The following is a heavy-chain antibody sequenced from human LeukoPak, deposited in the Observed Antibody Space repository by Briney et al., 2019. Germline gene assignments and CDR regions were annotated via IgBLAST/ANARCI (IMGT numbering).Heavy chain of an antibody. D-gene: IGHD3-22*01. J-gene: IGHJ3*02. V-gene: IGHV1-8*03. CDR3: ARSRSTDTYYYDSSGYYNDAFDI. Sequence: ASVKVSCKASGYTFTSYDINWVRQATGQGLEWMGWMNPNSGNTGYAQKFQGRVTITRNTSISTAYMELSSLRSEDTAVYYCARSRSTDTYYYDSSGYYNDAFDIWGQGTMVTVSS. CDR2: MNPNSGNT. CDR1: GYTFTSYD.